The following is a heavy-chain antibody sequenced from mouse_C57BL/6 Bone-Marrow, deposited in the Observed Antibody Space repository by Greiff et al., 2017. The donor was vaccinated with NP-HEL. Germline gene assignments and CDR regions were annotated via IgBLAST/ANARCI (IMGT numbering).Heavy chain of an antibody. CDR3: ARSNWAWFAY. V-gene: IGHV1-64*01. CDR2: IHPNSGST. CDR1: GYTFTSYW. D-gene: IGHD4-1*02. Sequence: QVQLQQPGAELVKPGASVKLSCKASGYTFTSYWMHWVKQRPGQGLEWIGMIHPNSGSTNYNEKFKSKATLTVDKSSSTAYMQLSSLISEDSAVYYCARSNWAWFAYWGQGTLVTVSA. J-gene: IGHJ3*01.